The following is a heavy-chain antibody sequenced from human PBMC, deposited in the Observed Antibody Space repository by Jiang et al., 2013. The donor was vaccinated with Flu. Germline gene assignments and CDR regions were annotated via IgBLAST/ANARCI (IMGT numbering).Heavy chain of an antibody. D-gene: IGHD6-19*01. J-gene: IGHJ4*02. CDR3: ARGGSGGGGLQWLGFFDC. CDR1: GFNINNNY. V-gene: IGHV3-53*04. Sequence: QLLESGGGSVQPGGSLRLSCAASGFNINNNYMTWVRQAPGKGLEWVSVVYSGGNTFYADSVKGRFTTSRHNSKNMLYLQMNSLRPEDTAVYYCARGGSGGGGLQWLGFFDCWGQGALVTVSS. CDR2: VYSGGNT.